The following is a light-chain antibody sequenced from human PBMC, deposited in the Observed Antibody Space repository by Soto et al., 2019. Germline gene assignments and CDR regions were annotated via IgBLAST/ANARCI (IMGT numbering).Light chain of an antibody. CDR1: SSDVGGYNY. V-gene: IGLV2-14*01. J-gene: IGLJ1*01. Sequence: QSVLTQPASVSGSPGQSITISCTGTSSDVGGYNYVSWYQQHPGKAPKLMIYDVSNRPSGVSNRFSGSKSGNTASLTISWLQAEDAADYYCSSYTSSSTLYVFGTGTKVTVL. CDR2: DVS. CDR3: SSYTSSSTLYV.